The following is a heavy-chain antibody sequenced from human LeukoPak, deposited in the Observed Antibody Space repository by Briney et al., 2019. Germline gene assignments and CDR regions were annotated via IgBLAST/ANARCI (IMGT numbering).Heavy chain of an antibody. D-gene: IGHD4-11*01. V-gene: IGHV3-33*01. J-gene: IGHJ5*02. CDR3: ARDGTVTAGPFDP. Sequence: SGGSLRLSCAASGITFSSFGMHWVRQAPGKGLEWVAFILYDGSNKYYADSVKGRFTISRDNSKNTLYLQMNSLRVEDTAVYYCARDGTVTAGPFDPWAREPWSPSPQ. CDR2: ILYDGSNK. CDR1: GITFSSFG.